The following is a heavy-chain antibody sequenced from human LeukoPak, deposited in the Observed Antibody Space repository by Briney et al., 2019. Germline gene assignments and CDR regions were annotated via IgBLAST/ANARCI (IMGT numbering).Heavy chain of an antibody. D-gene: IGHD6-13*01. CDR2: IRSKAYGGTT. Sequence: GGSLRLSCTASGFTFGDYAMSWFRQAPGKGLEWVGFIRSKAYGGTTEYAASVKGRFTFSRDDSKSIAYLQMNSLKTEDTAVYYCTRYSSSWYDWFDPWGQGTLVTVPS. CDR3: TRYSSSWYDWFDP. J-gene: IGHJ5*02. V-gene: IGHV3-49*03. CDR1: GFTFGDYA.